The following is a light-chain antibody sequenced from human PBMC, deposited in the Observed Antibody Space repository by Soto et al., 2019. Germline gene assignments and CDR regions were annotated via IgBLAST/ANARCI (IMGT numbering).Light chain of an antibody. CDR3: QLYGSSPLYS. Sequence: EIVLTQSAGILSLSPGERATLSSRTSQTVSSTYLAWYQQKRGQAPRLLIYGTSNRATGIPDRFSGSGSGTDFTLTISRLEPEDFAVYHCQLYGSSPLYSFAQGTELEIK. V-gene: IGKV3-20*01. CDR2: GTS. CDR1: QTVSSTY. J-gene: IGKJ2*01.